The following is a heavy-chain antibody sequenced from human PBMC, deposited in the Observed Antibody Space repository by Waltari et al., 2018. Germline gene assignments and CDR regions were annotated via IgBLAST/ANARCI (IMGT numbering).Heavy chain of an antibody. Sequence: QVQLQESGPGLVKPSGTLSLTCAVSGGSISSSNWWSWVRQPPGKGLEWIGDIYYSGSSKDNPSIQSRESRVTVSSDNPYSQYFMSVTAVAAAVTACDCFAGVSPGTSDYWGQGTLVTVSS. V-gene: IGHV4-4*02. CDR2: IYYSGSS. J-gene: IGHJ4*02. CDR3: DCFAGVSPGTSDY. D-gene: IGHD2-21*01. CDR1: GGSISSSNW.